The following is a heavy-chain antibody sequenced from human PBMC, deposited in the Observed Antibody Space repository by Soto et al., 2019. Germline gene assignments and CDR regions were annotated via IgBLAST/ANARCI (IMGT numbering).Heavy chain of an antibody. CDR3: ARGSTIAGLYYGMDV. V-gene: IGHV4-31*03. Sequence: QVQLQESGPGLVKPSQTLALPCTVSGCSISSGGYYWTWIRQHPGKGLEWIGYNYYSGITYYNPSLKRRVTIALDTSKNQFSLKLSSVTAADTAVYYCARGSTIAGLYYGMDVCGQGTTVTVSS. CDR2: NYYSGIT. J-gene: IGHJ6*02. D-gene: IGHD6-13*01. CDR1: GCSISSGGYY.